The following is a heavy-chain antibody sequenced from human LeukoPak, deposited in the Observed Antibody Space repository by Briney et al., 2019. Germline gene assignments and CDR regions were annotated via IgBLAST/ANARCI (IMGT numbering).Heavy chain of an antibody. Sequence: GRSLRLSCEASRFIFSSYAMHWVRQAPGKGLEWVARISKDGSNEDYTDAVKGRFSISRDHSKNTLYLQMTSLREEDTAVYFCARVNDLWSVAATHNAFDIWGHGTMVTVST. V-gene: IGHV3-30*04. J-gene: IGHJ3*02. CDR2: ISKDGSNE. CDR1: RFIFSSYA. CDR3: ARVNDLWSVAATHNAFDI. D-gene: IGHD2-15*01.